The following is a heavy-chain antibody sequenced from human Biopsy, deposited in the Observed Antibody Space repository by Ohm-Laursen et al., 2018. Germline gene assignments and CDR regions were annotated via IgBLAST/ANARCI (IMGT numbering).Heavy chain of an antibody. CDR3: LREAATGYYRTADF. J-gene: IGHJ4*02. D-gene: IGHD3-9*01. CDR1: GFTFSSHG. Sequence: SLRLSCAASGFTFSSHGMHWVRQAPGKGLEWVAHFSYDGINKHYADSVKGRFTISRDNSKNTLSLQMNSLRVEYTAMYYCLREAATGYYRTADFWGQGTLVTVSS. CDR2: FSYDGINK. V-gene: IGHV3-30*03.